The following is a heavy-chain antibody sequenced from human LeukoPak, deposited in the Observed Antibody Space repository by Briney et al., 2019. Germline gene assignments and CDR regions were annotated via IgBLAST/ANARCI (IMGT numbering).Heavy chain of an antibody. CDR2: IYHSGST. CDR3: ATCGGDCLRGYYYYMDV. J-gene: IGHJ6*03. D-gene: IGHD2-21*01. Sequence: SGTLSLTCAVSGGSISSSNWWSWVRQPPGKGLEWIGEIYHSGSTNYNPSLKSRVTISVDKSKNQFSLKLSSVTAADTAVYYCATCGGDCLRGYYYYMDVWGKGTTVTVSS. CDR1: GGSISSSNW. V-gene: IGHV4-4*02.